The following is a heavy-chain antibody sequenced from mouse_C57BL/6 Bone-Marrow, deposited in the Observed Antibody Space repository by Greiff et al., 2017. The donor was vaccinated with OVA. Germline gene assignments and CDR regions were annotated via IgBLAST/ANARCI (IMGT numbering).Heavy chain of an antibody. CDR1: GFTFSDYY. D-gene: IGHD1-1*01. J-gene: IGHJ4*01. CDR3: ASEGIITTVVATGDYAMDY. V-gene: IGHV5-12*01. Sequence: EVQRVESGGGLVQPGGSLKLSCAASGFTFSDYYMYWVRQTPEKRLEWVAYISNGGGSTYYPDTVKGRFTISRGNAKNTLYLQMSRLKSEDTAMYYCASEGIITTVVATGDYAMDYWGQGTSVTVSS. CDR2: ISNGGGST.